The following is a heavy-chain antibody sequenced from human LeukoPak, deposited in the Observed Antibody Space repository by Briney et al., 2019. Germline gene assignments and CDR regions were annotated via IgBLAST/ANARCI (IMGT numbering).Heavy chain of an antibody. CDR1: GYTFTSYG. Sequence: SVKVSCKASGYTFTSYGISWVRQAPGQGLEWMGWISAYNGNTNYAQKLQGRVTMTTDTSTSTAYMELRSLRSDDTAVYYCARTEYSSSSGWFDPWGQGTLVTVSS. J-gene: IGHJ5*02. CDR2: ISAYNGNT. D-gene: IGHD6-6*01. CDR3: ARTEYSSSSGWFDP. V-gene: IGHV1-18*01.